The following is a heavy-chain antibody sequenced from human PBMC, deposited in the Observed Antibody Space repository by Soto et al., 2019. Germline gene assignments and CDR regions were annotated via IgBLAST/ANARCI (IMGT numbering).Heavy chain of an antibody. Sequence: PGGSLRLSCAASGFTVSSNYMSWVRQAPGKGLEWVSVIYSGGGTYYADSVKGRFTISRDNSKNTLYLQMNSLRAEDTAVYYCARDRRTDTDCTNGVCYFDAFDIWGQGTMVTVSS. D-gene: IGHD2-8*01. J-gene: IGHJ3*02. V-gene: IGHV3-66*01. CDR2: IYSGGGT. CDR1: GFTVSSNY. CDR3: ARDRRTDTDCTNGVCYFDAFDI.